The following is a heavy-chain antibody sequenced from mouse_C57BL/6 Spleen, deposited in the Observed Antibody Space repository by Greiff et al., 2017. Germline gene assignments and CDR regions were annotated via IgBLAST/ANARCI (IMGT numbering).Heavy chain of an antibody. V-gene: IGHV1-55*01. CDR1: GYTFTSYW. J-gene: IGHJ4*01. D-gene: IGHD2-4*01. CDR2: IYPGSGST. CDR3: ASHYDYLYYAMDY. Sequence: QVQLQQPGAELVKPGASVKMSCKASGYTFTSYWITWVKQRPGQGLEWIGDIYPGSGSTNYNEKFKSKATLTVDTSSSTAYMQLSSLTSEDSAVYYCASHYDYLYYAMDYWGQGTSVTVSS.